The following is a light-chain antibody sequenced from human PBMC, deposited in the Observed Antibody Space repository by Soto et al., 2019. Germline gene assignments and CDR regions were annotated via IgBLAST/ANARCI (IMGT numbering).Light chain of an antibody. V-gene: IGKV3-15*01. CDR3: QQYNYWPIT. Sequence: EVVLTQSPATRALSPGERATLSCRASQTISGDLAWYHHKPGQAPRLLIYDASTRALDTPARFAGSGSGTEFTLTISSLQSEDFAVYFCQQYNYWPITFGQGTRLEI. CDR2: DAS. CDR1: QTISGD. J-gene: IGKJ5*01.